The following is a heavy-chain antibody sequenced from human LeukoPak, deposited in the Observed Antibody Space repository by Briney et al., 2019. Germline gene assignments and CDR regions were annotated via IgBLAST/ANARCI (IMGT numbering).Heavy chain of an antibody. CDR1: GFTFSSYG. D-gene: IGHD6-6*01. CDR2: IRYDGSNK. CDR3: AKGPYSSSSDNWFDP. V-gene: IGHV3-30*02. J-gene: IGHJ5*02. Sequence: TGGSLRLSCAASGFTFSSYGMHWVRQAPGKGLEWVAFIRYDGSNKYYADSVKGRFTTSRDNSKNTLYLQMNSLRAEDTAVYYCAKGPYSSSSDNWFDPWGQGTLVTVSS.